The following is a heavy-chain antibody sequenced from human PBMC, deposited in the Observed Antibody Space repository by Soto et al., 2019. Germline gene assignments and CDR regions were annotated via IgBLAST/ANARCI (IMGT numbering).Heavy chain of an antibody. CDR2: IKSKTDGGTT. J-gene: IGHJ4*02. CDR1: GFTFSNAW. CDR3: TTDHRYCSGGSCYYFDY. V-gene: IGHV3-15*01. Sequence: GGSLRLSCAASGFTFSNAWMSWVRQAPGKGLEWVGRIKSKTDGGTTDYAAPVKGRFTISRDDSKNTLYLQMNSLKTEDTAVYYCTTDHRYCSGGSCYYFDYWGQGTLVTVSS. D-gene: IGHD2-15*01.